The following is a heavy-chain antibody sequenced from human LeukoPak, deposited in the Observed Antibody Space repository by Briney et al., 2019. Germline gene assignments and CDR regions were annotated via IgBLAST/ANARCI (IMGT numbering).Heavy chain of an antibody. J-gene: IGHJ4*02. CDR3: ARDLNDFWSGYLFDY. Sequence: RASFKVSCKASGYPLTGYYMHWVRQAPGQGLEWIGWINPNSGDTNSAQNFQGRVTMTRDASINTAYMELSRLRSDDTAVYYCARDLNDFWSGYLFDYCGQGTLVTVSS. D-gene: IGHD3-3*01. CDR2: INPNSGDT. V-gene: IGHV1-2*02. CDR1: GYPLTGYY.